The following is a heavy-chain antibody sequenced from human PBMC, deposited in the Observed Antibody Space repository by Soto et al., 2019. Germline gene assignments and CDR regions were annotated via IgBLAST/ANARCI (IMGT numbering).Heavy chain of an antibody. CDR2: INHSGST. Sequence: QVQLQQWGAGLLKPSETLSLTCAVYGGSFSGYYWSWIRQPPGKGLEWIGEINHSGSTNYNPSLQSRVTISVDTSKNQFSLKLSSVTAADTAVYYCARGLNCSSTSCYLRVYFDYWGQGTLVTVSS. CDR1: GGSFSGYY. V-gene: IGHV4-34*01. J-gene: IGHJ4*02. CDR3: ARGLNCSSTSCYLRVYFDY. D-gene: IGHD2-2*01.